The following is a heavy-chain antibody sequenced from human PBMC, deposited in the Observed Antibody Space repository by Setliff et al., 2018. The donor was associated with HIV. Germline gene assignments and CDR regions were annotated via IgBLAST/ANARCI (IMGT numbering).Heavy chain of an antibody. CDR3: ARDVEHMMDV. CDR1: GYTFTDYG. Sequence: ASVKVSCKPSGYTFTDYGLSWVRQAPGQGLEWMGWISTYSDETSYAQKLQGRVTMTTDTSTSTAYMELRRLTFDDTAVYYCARDVEHMMDVWGRGTTVTVSS. J-gene: IGHJ6*02. V-gene: IGHV1-18*01. CDR2: ISTYSDET.